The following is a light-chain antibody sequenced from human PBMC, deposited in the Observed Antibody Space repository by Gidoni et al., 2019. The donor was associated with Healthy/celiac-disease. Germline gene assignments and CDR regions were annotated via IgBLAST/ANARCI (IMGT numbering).Light chain of an antibody. Sequence: SVLTQPPSVSGAPGQRVTISCTGSSANIGAGYDVHWYQKRPGTTPKLLIYGNSHRPSGVPYRFSGSKSGTSASLAITGLQAEDEADYYCQSYDSSLGGSRVVFGGGTKLTVL. V-gene: IGLV1-40*01. CDR2: GNS. CDR1: SANIGAGYD. CDR3: QSYDSSLGGSRVV. J-gene: IGLJ2*01.